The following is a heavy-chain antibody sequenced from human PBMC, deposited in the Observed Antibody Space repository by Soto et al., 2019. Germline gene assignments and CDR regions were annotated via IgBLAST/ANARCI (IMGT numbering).Heavy chain of an antibody. CDR3: ARDRPAYSTSWFGPFDS. D-gene: IGHD6-13*01. Sequence: APVKGSCKASGYTFTRYYMHWVRQAPGQGLEWMGIINPSGGSTSYAQKFQGRVTMTRDTSTSTVYMELSSLRSEDTAVYYCARDRPAYSTSWFGPFDSWGQGTLVTVSS. CDR1: GYTFTRYY. CDR2: INPSGGST. J-gene: IGHJ4*02. V-gene: IGHV1-46*01.